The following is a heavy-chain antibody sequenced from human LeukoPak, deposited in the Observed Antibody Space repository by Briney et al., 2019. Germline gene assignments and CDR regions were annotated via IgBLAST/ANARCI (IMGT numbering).Heavy chain of an antibody. V-gene: IGHV3-21*01. CDR1: GFTFSSYS. CDR2: ISSSSSYI. D-gene: IGHD3-9*01. Sequence: GGSLRLSCAASGFTFSSYSMNWVRQAPGKGLEWVSSISSSSSYIYYADSVKGRFTISRDNAKNSLYLQMNSLRAEDTAVYYCARARTEAYYDILTGAMYYYYMDVWGKGTTVTISS. J-gene: IGHJ6*03. CDR3: ARARTEAYYDILTGAMYYYYMDV.